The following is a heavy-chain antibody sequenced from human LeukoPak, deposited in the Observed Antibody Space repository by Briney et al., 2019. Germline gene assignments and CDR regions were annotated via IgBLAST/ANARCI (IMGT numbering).Heavy chain of an antibody. CDR3: AREPSGSSWPNFDY. V-gene: IGHV3-7*01. CDR1: GFTFSSYW. Sequence: GGSLRLSCAASGFTFSSYWMSWVRQAPGKGLEWVANIKQDGSEKYYVDSVKGRFTISRGNAKNSLYLQMNSLRAEDTAVYYCAREPSGSSWPNFDYWGQGTLVTVSS. J-gene: IGHJ4*02. CDR2: IKQDGSEK. D-gene: IGHD6-13*01.